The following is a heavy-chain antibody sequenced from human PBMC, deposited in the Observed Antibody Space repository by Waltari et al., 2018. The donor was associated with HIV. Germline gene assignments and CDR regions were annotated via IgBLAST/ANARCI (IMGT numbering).Heavy chain of an antibody. CDR3: TRDLVEMASTYYSYYGMDV. J-gene: IGHJ6*02. Sequence: LSCEASGFTFSSYDIHWVRQAPGKGLEWVAVVWFDGSNEYYADSVRGRFTISRDSSKNTVYLQMNSLRAEDTAVYYCTRDLVEMASTYYSYYGMDVWGQGTTVTVSS. D-gene: IGHD3-3*01. CDR2: VWFDGSNE. CDR1: GFTFSSYD. V-gene: IGHV3-33*01.